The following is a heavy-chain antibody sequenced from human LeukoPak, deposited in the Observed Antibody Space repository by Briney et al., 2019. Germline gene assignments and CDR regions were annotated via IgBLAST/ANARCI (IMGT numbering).Heavy chain of an antibody. CDR1: GFTFSSYS. D-gene: IGHD6-19*01. V-gene: IGHV3-21*01. CDR2: ISSSGSYI. Sequence: GGSLRLSCAASGFTFSSYSMNWVRQAPGKGLEWVSSISSSGSYIYYADSVKGRFTISRDNAKNSLYLQMNSLRAEDTAVYYCARDRIAVAAVDPWGQGTLVTVSS. J-gene: IGHJ5*02. CDR3: ARDRIAVAAVDP.